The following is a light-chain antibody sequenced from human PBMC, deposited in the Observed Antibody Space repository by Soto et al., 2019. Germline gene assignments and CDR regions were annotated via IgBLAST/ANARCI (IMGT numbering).Light chain of an antibody. CDR1: SGDFGNYNY. V-gene: IGLV2-14*01. CDR2: GVT. J-gene: IGLJ1*01. Sequence: QSVLTQPASGSGSPGQSITISCTGASGDFGNYNYVSWYQQHPGKAPQLLIFGVTNRPSGVSNRFSGSKSDNTASLTISGLQADDEAEYYCNSYTNTNTLPVFGTGTKVTVL. CDR3: NSYTNTNTLPV.